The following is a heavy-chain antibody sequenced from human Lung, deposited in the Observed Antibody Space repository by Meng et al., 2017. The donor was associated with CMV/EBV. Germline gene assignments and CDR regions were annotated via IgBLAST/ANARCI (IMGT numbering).Heavy chain of an antibody. CDR3: ARARVFYAMDV. V-gene: IGHV3-21*01. Sequence: GGSLRLSCAASGFTFSTYTINWVRQAPGKGLEWFSCISSGSSYIYYADSVKGRFTISRDNDKNSVYLQMDSLRADDTAVYYCARARVFYAMDVWGQGATVTVSS. CDR2: ISSGSSYI. J-gene: IGHJ6*02. CDR1: GFTFSTYT.